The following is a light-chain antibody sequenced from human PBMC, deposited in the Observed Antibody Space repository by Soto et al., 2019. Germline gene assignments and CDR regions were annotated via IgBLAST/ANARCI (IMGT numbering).Light chain of an antibody. CDR2: AAS. CDR1: QSISSY. J-gene: IGKJ1*01. V-gene: IGKV1-39*01. CDR3: QQRHSTPIR. Sequence: DIQMTQSPSSLSASVGDRVSITCQASQSISSYLNWYQQKPGKAPKLLIYAASSLQSGVPSRFSGSGSGTDLTLTISSLQPEDFSTYYFQQRHSTPIRLG.